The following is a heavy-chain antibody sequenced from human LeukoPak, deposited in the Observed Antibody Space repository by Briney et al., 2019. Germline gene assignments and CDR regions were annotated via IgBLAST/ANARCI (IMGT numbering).Heavy chain of an antibody. J-gene: IGHJ4*02. CDR3: ARLWSGYRPPDF. CDR1: GGSIYSGSYY. V-gene: IGHV4-39*01. CDR2: IYYSGGT. Sequence: SETLSLTCAVSGGSIYSGSYYWGWVRQPPGKGLEWIGSIYYSGGTYYNPSLKSRVTMSVDTSKDQFSLKLTSVTAADTAVCYCARLWSGYRPPDFWGQGTLVTVSS. D-gene: IGHD3-3*01.